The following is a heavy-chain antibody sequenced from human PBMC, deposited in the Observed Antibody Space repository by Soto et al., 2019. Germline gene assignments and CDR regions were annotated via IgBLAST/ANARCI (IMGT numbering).Heavy chain of an antibody. V-gene: IGHV4-39*01. CDR3: SRRAPEGFDP. CDR2: INSSGST. J-gene: IGHJ5*02. Sequence: SETLSLTCTVSGGSFGSSAYYWGWIRRAPGKGLEWIGSINSSGSTFSNPSLKSRVTLSVDTSKNQFSLKLTSVTAADTALYYCSRRAPEGFDPWGKGTLVTVS. CDR1: GGSFGSSAYY.